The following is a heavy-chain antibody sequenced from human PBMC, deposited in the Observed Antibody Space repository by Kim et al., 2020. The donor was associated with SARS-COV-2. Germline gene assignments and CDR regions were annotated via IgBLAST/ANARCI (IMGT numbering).Heavy chain of an antibody. J-gene: IGHJ6*01. CDR2: IGVGSGNT. Sequence: SVKVSCKASGFTFTSSAVQWVRQARGQRLEWIGRIGVGSGNTNYAQKFQERVTITRDMSTSTAYMELSSLRSEETAVYYGAAEAMHGGYVAYYYGMDVW. CDR1: GFTFTSSA. V-gene: IGHV1-58*01. D-gene: IGHD5-12*01. CDR3: AAEAMHGGYVAYYYGMDV.